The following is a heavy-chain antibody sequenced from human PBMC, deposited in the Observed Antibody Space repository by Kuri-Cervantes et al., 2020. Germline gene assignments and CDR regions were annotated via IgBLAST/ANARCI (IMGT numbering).Heavy chain of an antibody. CDR1: GFTFSSYG. CDR2: IWYDGSNK. CDR3: AKTQKLQLRYFDWLLPVDY. Sequence: GESLKISCAASGFTFSSYGMHWVRQAPGKGLEWVAVIWYDGSNKYYADSVKGRFTISRDNSKNTLYLQMNSLRAEDTAVYYCAKTQKLQLRYFDWLLPVDYWGQGTLVTVSS. D-gene: IGHD3-9*01. J-gene: IGHJ4*02. V-gene: IGHV3-33*06.